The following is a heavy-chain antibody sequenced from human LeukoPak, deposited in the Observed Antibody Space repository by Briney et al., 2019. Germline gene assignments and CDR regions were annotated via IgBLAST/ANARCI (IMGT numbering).Heavy chain of an antibody. Sequence: ASVNVSCKASGYTFTGYYMHWVRQAPGQGLEWMGWINPNSGGTNYAQKFQGRVTMTRDTSISTAYMELSRLRSDDTAVYYCARTFGNILTGYYPDYWGQGTLVTVSS. D-gene: IGHD3-9*01. CDR3: ARTFGNILTGYYPDY. V-gene: IGHV1-2*02. CDR2: INPNSGGT. J-gene: IGHJ4*02. CDR1: GYTFTGYY.